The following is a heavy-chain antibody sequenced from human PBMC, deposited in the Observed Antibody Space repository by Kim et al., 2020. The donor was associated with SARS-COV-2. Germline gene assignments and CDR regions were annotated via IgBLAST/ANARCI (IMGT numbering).Heavy chain of an antibody. J-gene: IGHJ4*02. Sequence: SETLSLTCAVYGGSFSGYYWSWIRQPPGKGLEWIGEINHSGSTNYNPSLKSRVTISVDTSKNQFSLKLSSVTAADTAVYYCARGLHQTGPDDYWGQGTLVTVSS. V-gene: IGHV4-34*01. CDR3: ARGLHQTGPDDY. CDR1: GGSFSGYY. D-gene: IGHD4-4*01. CDR2: INHSGST.